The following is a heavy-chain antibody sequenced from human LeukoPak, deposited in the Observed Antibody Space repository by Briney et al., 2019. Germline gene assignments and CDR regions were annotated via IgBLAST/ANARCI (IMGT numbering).Heavy chain of an antibody. J-gene: IGHJ4*02. CDR2: IYYSGST. D-gene: IGHD3-22*01. CDR3: ASADYYDSRADY. CDR1: GVSISSYY. V-gene: IGHV4-59*12. Sequence: SETLSLTCTVSGVSISSYYWSWIQQPPGKGLEWIGYIYYSGSTNYNPSLKSRVTISVDTSKNQFSLKLSSVTAADTAVYYCASADYYDSRADYWGQGTLVTVSS.